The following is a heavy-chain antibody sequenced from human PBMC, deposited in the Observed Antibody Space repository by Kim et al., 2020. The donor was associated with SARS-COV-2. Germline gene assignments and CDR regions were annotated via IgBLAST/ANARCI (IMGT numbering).Heavy chain of an antibody. CDR3: AKALLRGVNYYYYGMDV. D-gene: IGHD3-10*01. J-gene: IGHJ6*02. CDR1: GFPFSTYG. V-gene: IGHV3-30*18. CDR2: IAYDGSNE. Sequence: GGSLRLSCAASGFPFSTYGMYWVRQAPGKGLERVALIAYDGSNEYYADSVKGRFTISRDNSKNTLYLQMNSLRAEDTALFYCAKALLRGVNYYYYGMDVWGQGTTVTVSS.